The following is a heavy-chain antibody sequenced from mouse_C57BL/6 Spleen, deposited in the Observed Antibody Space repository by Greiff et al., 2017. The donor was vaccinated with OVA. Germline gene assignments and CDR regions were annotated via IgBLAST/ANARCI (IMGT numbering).Heavy chain of an antibody. J-gene: IGHJ2*01. Sequence: QVHVKQPGAELVRPGSSVKLSCKASGYTFTSYWMHWVKQRPIQGLEWIGNIDPSDSETHYNQKFKDKATLTVDKSSSTAYMQLSSLTSEDSAVYYCARRSYGPFDYWGQGTTLTVSS. D-gene: IGHD1-1*01. V-gene: IGHV1-52*01. CDR1: GYTFTSYW. CDR3: ARRSYGPFDY. CDR2: IDPSDSET.